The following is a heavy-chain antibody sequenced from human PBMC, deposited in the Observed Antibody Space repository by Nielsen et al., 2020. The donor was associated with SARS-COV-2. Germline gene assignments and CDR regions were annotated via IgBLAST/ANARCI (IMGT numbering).Heavy chain of an antibody. D-gene: IGHD3-10*01. CDR2: ISSTGKS. J-gene: IGHJ4*02. CDR3: AKVNGYYYGSGSYKGSEIDY. Sequence: WIRQPPGKGLEWISYISSTGKSFYADSVKGRFTISRDNSKNTLYLQMNSLRAEDTAVYYCAKVNGYYYGSGSYKGSEIDYWGQGTLVTVSS. V-gene: IGHV3-23*01.